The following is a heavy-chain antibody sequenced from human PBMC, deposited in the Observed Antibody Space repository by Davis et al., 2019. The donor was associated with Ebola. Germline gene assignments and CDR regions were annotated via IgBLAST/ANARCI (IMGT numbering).Heavy chain of an antibody. J-gene: IGHJ5*02. CDR3: ARDPGIAVAGTKECWFDP. Sequence: PSETLSLTCAVYGGSFSGYYWSWIRQPPGKGLEWIGEINHSGSTNYNPSLKSRVTISVDTSKNQFSLKLSSVTAADTAVYYCARDPGIAVAGTKECWFDPWGQGTLVTVSS. CDR1: GGSFSGYY. D-gene: IGHD6-19*01. CDR2: INHSGST. V-gene: IGHV4-34*01.